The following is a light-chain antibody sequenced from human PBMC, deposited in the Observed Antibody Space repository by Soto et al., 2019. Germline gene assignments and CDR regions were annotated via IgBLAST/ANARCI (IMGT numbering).Light chain of an antibody. V-gene: IGKV3-11*01. CDR3: QQRSNWLT. Sequence: EIVLTQSPATLSLSPGERATLSCRASQSVSSYLAWYPQKPGQAPRLLIYDASNSATGIPARFSGSGSRTDFTLTISSLEPEDFAVDYCQQRSNWLTFGQGTKVDIK. CDR1: QSVSSY. J-gene: IGKJ1*01. CDR2: DAS.